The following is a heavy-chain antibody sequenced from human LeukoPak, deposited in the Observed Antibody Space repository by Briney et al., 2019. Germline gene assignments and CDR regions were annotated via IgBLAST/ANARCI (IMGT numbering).Heavy chain of an antibody. J-gene: IGHJ5*02. Sequence: GGSLRLSCAASGFTFSSYWMSWVRQAPGKGLEWVANIKQDGSEKYYVDSVKGRFTISRDNAKNSLYLQMNSLRAEDTAVYYCAREMNNWNYWFDPWGQGTLVTVSS. CDR2: IKQDGSEK. CDR3: AREMNNWNYWFDP. D-gene: IGHD1-7*01. CDR1: GFTFSSYW. V-gene: IGHV3-7*01.